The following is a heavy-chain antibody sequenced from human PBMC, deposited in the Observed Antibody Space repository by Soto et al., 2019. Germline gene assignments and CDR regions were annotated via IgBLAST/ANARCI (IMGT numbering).Heavy chain of an antibody. J-gene: IGHJ4*02. CDR2: IIPIFGTA. CDR1: GGTFSSYA. Sequence: SVKVSCKASGGTFSSYAISWVRQAPGQGLEWMGGIIPIFGTANYAQKFQGRVTITADESTSTAYMELSSLRSEDTAVHYCARARENYDILTGYYSVAVYYFDYWGQGTLFTVSS. CDR3: ARARENYDILTGYYSVAVYYFDY. D-gene: IGHD3-9*01. V-gene: IGHV1-69*13.